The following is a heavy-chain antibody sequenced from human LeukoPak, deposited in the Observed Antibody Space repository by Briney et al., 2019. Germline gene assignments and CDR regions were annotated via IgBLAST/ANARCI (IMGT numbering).Heavy chain of an antibody. J-gene: IGHJ4*02. CDR2: ISAYDGNT. D-gene: IGHD5-18*01. V-gene: IGHV1-18*01. Sequence: ASVKVSCKASGYTFTNYAMNWVRQAPGQGLEWMGWISAYDGNTNYVQKFQGRVTMTVDTSTNSAYMDLRSLTSDDTAVYYCTRDDGYSYRKGVDHFAYWGQGTLVTVSS. CDR3: TRDDGYSYRKGVDHFAY. CDR1: GYTFTNYA.